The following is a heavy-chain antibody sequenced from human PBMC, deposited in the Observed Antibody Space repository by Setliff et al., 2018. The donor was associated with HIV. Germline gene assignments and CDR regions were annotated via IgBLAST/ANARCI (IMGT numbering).Heavy chain of an antibody. Sequence: ASVKVSCKTFGYSFTAYQMHWVRQAPGQGLEWMGRINPSGGSTSYAQKFQGRVTMTRDTSTSTAYMELSSLTSDDTAIYYCARGRLSWSPDFWGQGTLVTVSS. V-gene: IGHV1-46*01. J-gene: IGHJ4*02. CDR1: GYSFTAYQ. CDR3: ARGRLSWSPDF. CDR2: INPSGGST.